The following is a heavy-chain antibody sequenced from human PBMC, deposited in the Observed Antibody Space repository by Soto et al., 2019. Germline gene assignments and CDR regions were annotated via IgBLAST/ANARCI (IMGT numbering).Heavy chain of an antibody. Sequence: ASVKVSFKVSGYTLTELSMHWVRQAPGKGLEWMGGFDPEDGETIYAQKFQGRVTMTEDTSADTAYMELSSLRSEDTAVYYCATFGYYDSSGYSYFDYRGQGTLVTVSS. CDR2: FDPEDGET. J-gene: IGHJ4*02. D-gene: IGHD3-22*01. CDR1: GYTLTELS. CDR3: ATFGYYDSSGYSYFDY. V-gene: IGHV1-24*01.